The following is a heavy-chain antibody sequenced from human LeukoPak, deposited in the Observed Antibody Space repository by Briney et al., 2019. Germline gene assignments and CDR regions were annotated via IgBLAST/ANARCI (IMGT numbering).Heavy chain of an antibody. CDR3: ARGYYDFWSGYPIRANAFDI. CDR1: GGSFSGYY. D-gene: IGHD3-3*01. J-gene: IGHJ3*02. V-gene: IGHV4-34*01. CDR2: INQSGST. Sequence: PSETLSLTCAVYGGSFSGYYWSWIRQPPGKGLEWIGEINQSGSTNYNPSLKRRVTISVDTSKNQFSLKLSSVTAADAAVYYCARGYYDFWSGYPIRANAFDIWGQGTMVTVSS.